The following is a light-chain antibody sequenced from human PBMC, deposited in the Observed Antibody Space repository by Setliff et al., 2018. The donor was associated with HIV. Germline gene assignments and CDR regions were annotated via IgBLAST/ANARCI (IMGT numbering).Light chain of an antibody. CDR1: SSDVGSYNL. V-gene: IGLV2-23*02. CDR3: CSYAGSTTSYV. J-gene: IGLJ1*01. Sequence: QSVLTQPASVSGSPGQSITISCTGTSSDVGSYNLVSWYQQHPGKAPKLMIYEVSKRPSGVSNRFSGSKSGNTASLTISGLQADDETDYYCCSYAGSTTSYVFGTGTRSPS. CDR2: EVS.